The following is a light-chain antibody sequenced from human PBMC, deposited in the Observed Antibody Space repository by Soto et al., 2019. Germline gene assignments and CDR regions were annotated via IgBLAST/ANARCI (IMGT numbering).Light chain of an antibody. V-gene: IGLV2-8*01. Sequence: QSALTQPPSASGSPGQSVTISCTGTSTDHYGSNYVSWYQQHPGKVPKLIIYEVTQRPSGVPDRFSGSKSGNTASLTVSGLQAEDEADYYYSSYAGRNLLLFGAGTKVTVL. CDR2: EVT. J-gene: IGLJ1*01. CDR3: SSYAGRNLLL. CDR1: STDHYGSNY.